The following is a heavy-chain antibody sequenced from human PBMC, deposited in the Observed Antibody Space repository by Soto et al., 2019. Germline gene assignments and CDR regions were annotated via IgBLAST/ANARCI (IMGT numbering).Heavy chain of an antibody. J-gene: IGHJ4*02. CDR1: GGSISSYY. D-gene: IGHD6-13*01. CDR2: ISYSGST. CDR3: SRFSAAGTVLAF. V-gene: IGHV4-59*12. Sequence: SETLSLTCTVSGGSISSYYWSWIRQPPGKGLEWIGYISYSGSTNYNSSLKSRVTMSVDTSKNQFSLKLSSVTAADTAVFYCSRFSAAGTVLAFWGQGTLVTVSS.